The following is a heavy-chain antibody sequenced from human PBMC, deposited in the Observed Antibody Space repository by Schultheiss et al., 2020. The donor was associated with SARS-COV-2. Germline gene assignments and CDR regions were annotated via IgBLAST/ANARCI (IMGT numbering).Heavy chain of an antibody. V-gene: IGHV4-59*12. J-gene: IGHJ3*02. Sequence: SETLSLTCTVSGGSISSYYWSWIRQPPGKGLEWIGYIYYSGSTNYNPSLKSRVTMSVDTSKNQFSLKLSSVTAADTAVYYCARDHIAGAFDIWGQGTMVTVSS. D-gene: IGHD2-15*01. CDR1: GGSISSYY. CDR2: IYYSGST. CDR3: ARDHIAGAFDI.